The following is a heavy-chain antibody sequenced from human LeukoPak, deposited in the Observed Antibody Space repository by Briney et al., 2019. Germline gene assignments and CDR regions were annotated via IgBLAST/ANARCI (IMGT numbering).Heavy chain of an antibody. CDR2: ISAYNGNT. J-gene: IGHJ4*02. D-gene: IGHD1-26*01. Sequence: ASVKVSCKASGYTFTSYGISRVRQAPGQGLEWMGWISAYNGNTNYAQKLQGRVTMTTDTSTSTAYMELRSLRSDDTAVYYCPRDLASSSWFSGSYYAFDYWAREPWSPSPQ. CDR1: GYTFTSYG. V-gene: IGHV1-18*01. CDR3: PRDLASSSWFSGSYYAFDY.